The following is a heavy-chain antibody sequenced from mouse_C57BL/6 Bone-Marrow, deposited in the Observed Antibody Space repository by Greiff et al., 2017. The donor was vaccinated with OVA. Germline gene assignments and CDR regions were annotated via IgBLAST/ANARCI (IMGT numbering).Heavy chain of an antibody. CDR3: ARGEVLRAVDY. D-gene: IGHD1-1*01. CDR2: ISPGAGDT. V-gene: IGHV1-82*01. CDR1: GYAFSSSW. Sequence: VQLQQSGPELVKPGASVKISCKASGYAFSSSWLNWVKQRPGKGLEWIGRISPGAGDTNYNGKFTGQATLTAAQSSRTAYMHLSSLPSEESAVYVGARGEVLRAVDYWGKGTTLTVAS. J-gene: IGHJ2*01.